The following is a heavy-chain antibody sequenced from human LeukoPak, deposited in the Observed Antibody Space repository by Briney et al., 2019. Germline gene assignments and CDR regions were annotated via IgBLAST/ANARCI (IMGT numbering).Heavy chain of an antibody. Sequence: MTSETLSLTCTVSGGSISSGGYYWSWIRQPPGKGLEWIGYIYYSGSTNYNPSLKSRVTISVDTSRNQFSLKLSSVTAADTAVYYCARDFDSSGSNWFDPWGQGTLVTVSS. CDR3: ARDFDSSGSNWFDP. D-gene: IGHD3-22*01. CDR1: GGSISSGGYY. V-gene: IGHV4-61*08. CDR2: IYYSGST. J-gene: IGHJ5*02.